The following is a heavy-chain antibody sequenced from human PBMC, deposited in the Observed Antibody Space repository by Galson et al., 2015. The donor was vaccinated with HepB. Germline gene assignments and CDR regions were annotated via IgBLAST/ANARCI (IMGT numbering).Heavy chain of an antibody. CDR3: ARGGYSYGIEGWFDP. D-gene: IGHD5-18*01. CDR2: IYYSGST. J-gene: IGHJ5*02. V-gene: IGHV4-59*01. CDR1: GGSISSYY. Sequence: ETLSLTCTVSGGSISSYYWSWIRQPPGKGLEWIGYIYYSGSTNYNPSLKSRVTISVDTSKNQFSLKLSSVTAADTAVYYCARGGYSYGIEGWFDPWGQGTLVTVSS.